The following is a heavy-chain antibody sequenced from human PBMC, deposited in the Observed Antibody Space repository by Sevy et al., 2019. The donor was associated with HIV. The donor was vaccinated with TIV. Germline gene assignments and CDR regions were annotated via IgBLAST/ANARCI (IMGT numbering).Heavy chain of an antibody. CDR2: ISVYNGNT. D-gene: IGHD2-15*01. CDR3: ATALTYCSGGRSSYHDGMDV. J-gene: IGHJ6*02. V-gene: IGHV1-18*01. Sequence: ASVKVSCKASGYTFTTYAFNWVRQAPGQGLEWMGWISVYNGNTNYAQNLQGRVTMTTETSTSTAYMELRSLRSDDTAVYYCATALTYCSGGRSSYHDGMDVWGQGTTVTVSS. CDR1: GYTFTTYA.